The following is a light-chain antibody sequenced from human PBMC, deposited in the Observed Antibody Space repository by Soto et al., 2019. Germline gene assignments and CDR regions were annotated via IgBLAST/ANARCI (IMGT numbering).Light chain of an antibody. Sequence: QSVLTQPPSASGTPGQRVTISCSGSSSNIGSNTVNWYQQLPGTAPKLLIYSNTERPSGVPDRFSGSKSGTSASLAISGLQSEDEADYCCATWDGSLNAYVFGPGTKVTVL. CDR2: SNT. J-gene: IGLJ1*01. CDR3: ATWDGSLNAYV. V-gene: IGLV1-44*01. CDR1: SSNIGSNT.